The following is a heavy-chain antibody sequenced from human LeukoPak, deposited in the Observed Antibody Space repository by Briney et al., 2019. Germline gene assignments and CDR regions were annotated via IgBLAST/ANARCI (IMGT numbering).Heavy chain of an antibody. CDR3: ARLIGGYYYYYYMDV. CDR1: GGSISSYY. Sequence: SETLSLTCTVSGGSISSYYWSWIRQPPGKGLEWIGYIYYSGSTNYNPSLKSRVTISVDTSKNQFSLKLSPVTAADTAVYYCARLIGGYYYYYYMDVWGKGTTVTVSS. CDR2: IYYSGST. V-gene: IGHV4-59*12. J-gene: IGHJ6*03. D-gene: IGHD2-21*01.